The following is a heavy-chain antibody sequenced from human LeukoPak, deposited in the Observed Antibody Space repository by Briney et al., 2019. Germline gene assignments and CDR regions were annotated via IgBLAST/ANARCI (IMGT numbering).Heavy chain of an antibody. D-gene: IGHD5-18*01. CDR1: GFTFDKAW. CDR2: IKSKIHGGTI. Sequence: AGGSLRLSCAASGFTFDKAWMTWVRQAPGKGLEWVGRIKSKIHGGTIDYAAPVKGRFTISRDDSENTVYLQMSSLRTEDTAVYYCARVRRIQLWRGPFDYWGQGTLVTVSS. V-gene: IGHV3-15*01. CDR3: ARVRRIQLWRGPFDY. J-gene: IGHJ4*02.